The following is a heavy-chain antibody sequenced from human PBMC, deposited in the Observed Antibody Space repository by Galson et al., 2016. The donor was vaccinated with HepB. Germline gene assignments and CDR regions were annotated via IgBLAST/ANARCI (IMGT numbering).Heavy chain of an antibody. CDR1: EFTFSYYY. J-gene: IGHJ4*02. CDR3: AKVRFCSSTWCHPYYFEY. D-gene: IGHD2-2*01. Sequence: SLRLSCAASEFTFSYYYMSWIRQAPGKGLEWVSYISGSSHDTNYADSVKGRFTISRDNAKNSLYLQMNSLGAEDTAVYYCAKVRFCSSTWCHPYYFEYWGQGTLVTVSS. V-gene: IGHV3-11*06. CDR2: ISGSSHDT.